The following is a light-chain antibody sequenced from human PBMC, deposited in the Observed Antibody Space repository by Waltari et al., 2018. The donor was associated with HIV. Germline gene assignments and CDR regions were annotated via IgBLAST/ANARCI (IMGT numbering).Light chain of an antibody. CDR3: MIWHSSAQV. CDR2: YKSDSDK. Sequence: QAVLTQPSSLSASPGASASLTCTLRRGINVGTYRIYSYQQKPGSPPQYLLRYKSDSDKQQGSGVPSRFSGSKDASANAGILLISGLQSEDEADYYCMIWHSSAQVFGGGTKLTVL. J-gene: IGLJ2*01. CDR1: RGINVGTYR. V-gene: IGLV5-45*02.